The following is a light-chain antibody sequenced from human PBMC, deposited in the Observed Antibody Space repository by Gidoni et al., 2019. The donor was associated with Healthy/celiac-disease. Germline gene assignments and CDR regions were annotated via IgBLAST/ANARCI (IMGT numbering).Light chain of an antibody. CDR3: SSYTSSSTLHV. CDR1: SSDVGGYNY. V-gene: IGLV2-14*01. CDR2: DVS. Sequence: QSGLTQPASLSVSPAQSITISCTGTSSDVGGYNYVSWYQQHPGKAPKLMIYDVSNRPSGVSNRFSGSKSGNTASLTISGLQAEDEADYYCSSYTSSSTLHVFGTGTKVTVL. J-gene: IGLJ1*01.